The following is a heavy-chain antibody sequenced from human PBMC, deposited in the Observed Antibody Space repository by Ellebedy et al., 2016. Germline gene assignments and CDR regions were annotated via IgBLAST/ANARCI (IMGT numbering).Heavy chain of an antibody. V-gene: IGHV3-21*01. D-gene: IGHD3-9*01. CDR2: ISSSSSYI. Sequence: GGSLRLXXAASGFTFDDYDMHWVRQVPGKGLEWVSSISSSSSYIYYADSVKGRFTISRDNAKNSLYLQMNSLRAEDTAVYYCARDVDWPKYYYYYMDVWGKGTTVTVSS. J-gene: IGHJ6*03. CDR1: GFTFDDYD. CDR3: ARDVDWPKYYYYYMDV.